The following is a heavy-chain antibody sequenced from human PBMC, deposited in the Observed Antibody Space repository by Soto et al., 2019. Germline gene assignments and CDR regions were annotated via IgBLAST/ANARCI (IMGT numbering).Heavy chain of an antibody. Sequence: GASVKVSCKASGGTFSSYAISWVRQAPGQGLEWMGGIIPIFGTANYAQKFQGRVTITADESTSTAYMELSSLRSEDTAVYYCARVLSWYDIYYMDVWGKGTTVTVSS. J-gene: IGHJ6*03. D-gene: IGHD6-13*01. CDR3: ARVLSWYDIYYMDV. CDR2: IIPIFGTA. V-gene: IGHV1-69*13. CDR1: GGTFSSYA.